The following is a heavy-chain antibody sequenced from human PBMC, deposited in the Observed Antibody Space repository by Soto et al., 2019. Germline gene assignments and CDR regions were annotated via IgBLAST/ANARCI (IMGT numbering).Heavy chain of an antibody. V-gene: IGHV3-30-3*01. CDR1: GFTFSSYA. J-gene: IGHJ4*02. CDR2: ISYDGSNK. D-gene: IGHD2-15*01. CDR3: ARDRKVVVVAAGIAVADVFDY. Sequence: QVQLVESGGGVVQPGRSLRLSCAASGFTFSSYAMHWVRQAPGKGLEWVAVISYDGSNKYYADSVKGRFTISRDNSKNTLNLQMNSLRAEDTAVYYCARDRKVVVVAAGIAVADVFDYWGQGTLVTVSS.